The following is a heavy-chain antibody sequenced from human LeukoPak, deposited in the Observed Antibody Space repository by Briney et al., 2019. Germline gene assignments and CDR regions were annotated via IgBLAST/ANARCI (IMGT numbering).Heavy chain of an antibody. Sequence: PGGSLRLPCEASGFTFSSHWMIWVRQAPGKGLEWVANIKQDGSEKYYVDSVKGRFTISRDNAKNSLYLQMNSLRAEDTAVYYCARLGSYYYDSSGEFDYWGQGTLVTVSS. CDR2: IKQDGSEK. V-gene: IGHV3-7*03. CDR3: ARLGSYYYDSSGEFDY. CDR1: GFTFSSHW. J-gene: IGHJ4*02. D-gene: IGHD3-22*01.